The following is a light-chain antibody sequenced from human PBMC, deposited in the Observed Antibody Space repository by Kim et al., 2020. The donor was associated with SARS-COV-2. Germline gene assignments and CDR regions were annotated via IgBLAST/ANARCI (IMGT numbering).Light chain of an antibody. CDR1: TLRNSY. CDR3: CSRDSRAKVYV. CDR2: DEN. J-gene: IGLJ1*01. Sequence: AVGQTVRITCQGDTLRNSYASWYQQKPGQAPVLVMSDENNRPSGIPDRFSGSSSGNTASLTITGAQAEDEADYYCCSRDSRAKVYVFATGTKVTVL. V-gene: IGLV3-19*01.